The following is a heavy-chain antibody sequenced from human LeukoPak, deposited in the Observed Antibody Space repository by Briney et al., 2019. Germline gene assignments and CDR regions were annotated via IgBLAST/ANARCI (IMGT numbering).Heavy chain of an antibody. CDR1: GLIVSSNY. V-gene: IGHV3-66*01. J-gene: IGHJ4*02. Sequence: GGSLRLSCAASGLIVSSNYMSWVRQAPGKGLEWVSVIYSGGSTYYADSVKGRFTISRDNSKNTLYLQMNSLGAEDTAVYYCARDRVGTTGYFDYWGQGTLVTVSS. CDR2: IYSGGST. CDR3: ARDRVGTTGYFDY. D-gene: IGHD1-1*01.